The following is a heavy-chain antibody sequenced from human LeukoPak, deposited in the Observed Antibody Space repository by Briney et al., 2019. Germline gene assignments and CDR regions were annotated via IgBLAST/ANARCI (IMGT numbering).Heavy chain of an antibody. Sequence: SETLSLTCTVSGGSISSYHWSWIRQPAGKGLEWIGRIYTSGRTKYNPSLKSRVTISVDTSKNQFSLKLSSVTAADTAVYYCARLAVSGYNFDPWGQGTLVTVSS. V-gene: IGHV4-4*07. J-gene: IGHJ5*02. CDR3: ARLAVSGYNFDP. CDR2: IYTSGRT. D-gene: IGHD3-16*01. CDR1: GGSISSYH.